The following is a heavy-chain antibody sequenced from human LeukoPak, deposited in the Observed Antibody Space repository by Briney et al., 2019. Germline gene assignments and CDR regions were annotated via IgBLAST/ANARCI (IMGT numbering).Heavy chain of an antibody. CDR3: AKESYYGSGSYYLD. J-gene: IGHJ4*02. V-gene: IGHV3-21*01. D-gene: IGHD3-10*01. CDR1: GFTFSVYT. Sequence: GGSLRLFCAASGFTFSVYTMNWVRQAPGKGLEWVSSIIGSSGYIYYADSVKGRFTTSRDNAKNSLYLQMNSLRAEDTAVYYCAKESYYGSGSYYLDWGQGTLVTVSS. CDR2: IIGSSGYI.